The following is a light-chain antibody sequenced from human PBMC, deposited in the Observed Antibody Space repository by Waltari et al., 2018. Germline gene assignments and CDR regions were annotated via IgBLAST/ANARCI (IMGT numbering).Light chain of an antibody. CDR3: NSYTSSSTWV. J-gene: IGLJ3*02. CDR1: SRAVGGYNY. CDR2: DVS. Sequence: QSALTQPASVSGSPGQSITISCTGTSRAVGGYNYVSLYQQHPGKAPKLMIFDVSKRPSGVSNRFSGSKSGSTASLTISGLQAEDEADFYCNSYTSSSTWVFGGGTKLTVL. V-gene: IGLV2-14*01.